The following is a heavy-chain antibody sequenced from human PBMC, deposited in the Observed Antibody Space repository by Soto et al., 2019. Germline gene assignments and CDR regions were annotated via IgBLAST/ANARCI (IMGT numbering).Heavy chain of an antibody. J-gene: IGHJ5*02. V-gene: IGHV1-18*04. CDR3: ARLGGTAMVYEWFDP. Sequence: ASVKVSCKVSGSTFTSNGIGWVRQAPGQGLEWLGCISTYNENMDSAQKLEDRLTMTTDRSTTTAYMELRNLESDDTAVYYCARLGGTAMVYEWFDPWGQGTLVTVSS. CDR2: ISTYNENM. CDR1: GSTFTSNG. D-gene: IGHD5-18*01.